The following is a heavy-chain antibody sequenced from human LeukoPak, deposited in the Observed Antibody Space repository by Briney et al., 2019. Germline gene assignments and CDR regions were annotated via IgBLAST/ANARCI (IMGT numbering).Heavy chain of an antibody. CDR2: INPDGSEK. V-gene: IGHV3-7*03. CDR3: ARAGARSSDRWWYDY. D-gene: IGHD2-15*01. J-gene: IGHJ4*02. CDR1: GFIFSSYY. Sequence: GGSLRLSCAVSGFIFSSYYMTWVRQVPGKGLEWAANINPDGSEKNYVDSVKGRFTISRDNARNSLYLQMNSLRAEDTALYYCARAGARSSDRWWYDYWGQGTLVTVSS.